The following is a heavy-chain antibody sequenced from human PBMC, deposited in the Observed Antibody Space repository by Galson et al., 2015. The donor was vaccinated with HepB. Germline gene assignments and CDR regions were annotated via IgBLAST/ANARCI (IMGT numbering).Heavy chain of an antibody. V-gene: IGHV1-69*04. J-gene: IGHJ3*02. CDR3: ARAEGYYYDSSGYPIDAFDI. CDR1: GGTFSSYA. D-gene: IGHD3-22*01. Sequence: SVKVSCKASGGTFSSYAISWVRQAPGQGLEWMGRIIPILGIANYAQKFQGRVTITADKSTSTAYMELSSLRSEDTAVYYCARAEGYYYDSSGYPIDAFDIWGQGTMVTVSS. CDR2: IIPILGIA.